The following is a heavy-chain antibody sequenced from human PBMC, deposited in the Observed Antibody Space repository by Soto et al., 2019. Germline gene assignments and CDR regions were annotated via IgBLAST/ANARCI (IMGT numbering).Heavy chain of an antibody. Sequence: GGSLRLSCAASGFTFSSYAMSWVRQAPGKGLEWVSAISGSGGSTYYADSVKGRFTISRDNSKNTLYLQMNSLRAEDTAVYYCAKLGRYSSGWYIDYYYGMDVWGQGTTVTVSS. V-gene: IGHV3-23*01. CDR3: AKLGRYSSGWYIDYYYGMDV. J-gene: IGHJ6*02. CDR2: ISGSGGST. CDR1: GFTFSSYA. D-gene: IGHD6-19*01.